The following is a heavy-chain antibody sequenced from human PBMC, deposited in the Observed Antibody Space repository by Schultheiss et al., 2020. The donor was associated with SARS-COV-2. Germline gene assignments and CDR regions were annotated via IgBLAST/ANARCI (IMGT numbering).Heavy chain of an antibody. CDR1: GFTFSSYG. V-gene: IGHV3-33*01. CDR3: ARGLRSGYRTVDY. D-gene: IGHD3-3*01. J-gene: IGHJ4*02. CDR2: IWYDGSNK. Sequence: GGSLRLSCAASGFTFSSYGMHWVRQAPGMGLEWVAVIWYDGSNKYYADSVKGRFTISRDNAKNSLYLQMNSLRAEDTAVYYCARGLRSGYRTVDYWGQGTLVTVSS.